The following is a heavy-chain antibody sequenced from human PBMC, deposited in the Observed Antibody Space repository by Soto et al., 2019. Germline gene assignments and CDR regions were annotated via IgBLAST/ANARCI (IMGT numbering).Heavy chain of an antibody. Sequence: GESLTISCKGFGYTFTNYWIGCVRQMPGKGPEWMGIIYPGDSDTKYNPSFQGQVTISADKSITTTYLQWSSLKASDTAIYYCAASIFYYGMDVWGQGTTVTVS. CDR1: GYTFTNYW. V-gene: IGHV5-51*01. J-gene: IGHJ6*02. CDR2: IYPGDSDT. CDR3: AASIFYYGMDV.